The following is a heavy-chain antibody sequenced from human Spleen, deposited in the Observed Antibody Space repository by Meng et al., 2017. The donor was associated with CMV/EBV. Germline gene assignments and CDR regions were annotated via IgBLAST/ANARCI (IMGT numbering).Heavy chain of an antibody. J-gene: IGHJ4*02. CDR3: ARGVAAAAYYFDY. CDR2: IYYSGST. CDR1: GGSIGRYY. V-gene: IGHV4-59*01. Sequence: SETLSLTCTVSGGSIGRYYWSWIRQPPGKGLEWIGYIYYSGSTNYNPSLKSRVTISVDTSKNQFSLKLSSVTAADTAVYYCARGVAAAAYYFDYWGQGTLVTVSS. D-gene: IGHD6-13*01.